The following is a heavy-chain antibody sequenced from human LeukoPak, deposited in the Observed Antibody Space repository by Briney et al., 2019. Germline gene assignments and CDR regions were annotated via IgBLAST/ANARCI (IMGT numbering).Heavy chain of an antibody. Sequence: GGSLRLSCAVSGFTFSSYWMHWVRQAPGKGLVWVSRINSDGSSTSYADSVKGRFTISRDNAKNTLYLQMNSLGVEDTAVYYCASHCSSTSCLDYWGQGTLVTVSS. CDR2: INSDGSST. D-gene: IGHD2-2*01. CDR1: GFTFSSYW. CDR3: ASHCSSTSCLDY. J-gene: IGHJ4*02. V-gene: IGHV3-74*01.